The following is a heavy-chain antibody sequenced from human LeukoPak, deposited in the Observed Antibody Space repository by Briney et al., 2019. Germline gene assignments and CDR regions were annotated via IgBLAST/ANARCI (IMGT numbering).Heavy chain of an antibody. CDR2: IYTSGST. D-gene: IGHD3-9*01. V-gene: IGHV4-61*02. CDR1: GGSISSGSYY. J-gene: IGHJ5*02. Sequence: SETLSLTCTVSGGSISSGSYYWSWIRQPAGKGLEWIGRIYTSGSTNYNPSLKSRVTISVDTSKNQFSLKLSSVTAADTAVYYCARDGYAAGYYPWGQGTLVTVSS. CDR3: ARDGYAAGYYP.